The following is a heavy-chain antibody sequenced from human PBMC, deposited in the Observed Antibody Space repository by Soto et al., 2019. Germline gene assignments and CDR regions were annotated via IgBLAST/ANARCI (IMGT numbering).Heavy chain of an antibody. CDR2: IHSSGGGT. Sequence: GASVKVSCKPSGYTFNTYYLHWLRQAPGQALEWMGVIHSSGGGTTYAQKFLGRVTVTRDTSTTTVFMELSSLRSDDTAVYYCARGGHIAVVTASFDYWGQGTLVTVSS. CDR3: ARGGHIAVVTASFDY. J-gene: IGHJ4*02. CDR1: GYTFNTYY. V-gene: IGHV1-46*02. D-gene: IGHD2-21*02.